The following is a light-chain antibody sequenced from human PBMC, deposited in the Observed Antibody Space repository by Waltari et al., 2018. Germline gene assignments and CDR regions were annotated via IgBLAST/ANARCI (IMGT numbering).Light chain of an antibody. CDR1: SSDVGSYNL. J-gene: IGLJ2*01. CDR3: CSYAGTKVV. Sequence: QSALTQPASVSGSPGQSITISCTGTSSDVGSYNLVSWYQQYPGKAPKLMIYEVSKRPSGVSSRFSGSKSGSTASLTISGLQAEDEADYYCCSYAGTKVVFGGGTKLTVL. V-gene: IGLV2-23*02. CDR2: EVS.